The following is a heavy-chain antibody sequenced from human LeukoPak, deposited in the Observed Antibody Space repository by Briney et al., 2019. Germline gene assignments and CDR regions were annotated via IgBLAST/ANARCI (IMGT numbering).Heavy chain of an antibody. CDR2: IDHSGST. D-gene: IGHD2-15*01. J-gene: IGHJ5*02. CDR1: GGSFSGYY. V-gene: IGHV4-34*01. CDR3: ARGRKGYCSGGSCYTLWLGP. Sequence: SETLSLTCVVYGGSFSGYYWSWIRQPPGKGLEWIGEIDHSGSTNYNPYLKSRVTISLDTSKNQFSLKLSSVTAADTAVYYCARGRKGYCSGGSCYTLWLGPWGQGTLVTVSS.